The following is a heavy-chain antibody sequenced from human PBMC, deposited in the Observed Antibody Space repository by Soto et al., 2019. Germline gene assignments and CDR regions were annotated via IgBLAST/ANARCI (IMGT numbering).Heavy chain of an antibody. Sequence: QLQLQESGPGLVKPSETLSLTCTVSGGSITSSNYYWDWIRQPPGKGLEWIGTVYYTGSTYYNPSLKSRLSISVDTSKNHFSLRLSSVTAADTAVYYCARGDCRGRWCYFDYCGQGTLVTVSS. J-gene: IGHJ4*02. V-gene: IGHV4-39*02. CDR3: ARGDCRGRWCYFDY. D-gene: IGHD2-15*01. CDR1: GGSITSSNYY. CDR2: VYYTGST.